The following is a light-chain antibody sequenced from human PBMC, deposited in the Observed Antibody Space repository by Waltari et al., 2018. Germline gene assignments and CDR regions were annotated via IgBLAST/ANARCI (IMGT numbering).Light chain of an antibody. CDR1: QSISSW. J-gene: IGKJ2*01. CDR3: QQYNSDPYT. CDR2: KAS. V-gene: IGKV1-5*03. Sequence: DIQMTQSPSTLSASVGDRVTITCRASQSISSWLAWYQQKPGQAPQLLMYKASTLESGVPSRFSGSGSGTEFTLTISSLQADDFATYYCQQYNSDPYTFGQGTKLEIK.